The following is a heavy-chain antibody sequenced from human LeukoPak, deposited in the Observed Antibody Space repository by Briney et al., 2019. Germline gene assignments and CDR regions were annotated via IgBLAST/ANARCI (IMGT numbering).Heavy chain of an antibody. CDR1: GGSISSYY. V-gene: IGHV4-59*08. J-gene: IGHJ4*02. D-gene: IGHD6-13*01. CDR2: IYYSGST. Sequence: SETLSLTCTVSGGSISSYYWSWIRQPPGKGLEWIGYIYYSGSTNYNPSLKSRVTISVDTSKNQFSLKLSPVTAADTAVYYCARQSAVRDSSSWYYFDYWGQGTLVTVSS. CDR3: ARQSAVRDSSSWYYFDY.